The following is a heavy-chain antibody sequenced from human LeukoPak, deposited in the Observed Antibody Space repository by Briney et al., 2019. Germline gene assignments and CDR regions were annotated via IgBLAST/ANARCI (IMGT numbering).Heavy chain of an antibody. CDR1: GGSISSYY. D-gene: IGHD1-26*01. J-gene: IGHJ4*02. CDR2: INHSGST. Sequence: PSETLSLTCTVSGGSISSYYWSWIRQPPGKGLEWIGEINHSGSTNYNPSLKSRVTISLDTSKNQFSLKLSSVTAADTAVYYCARGGYMGGYWGQGTLVTVSS. V-gene: IGHV4-34*01. CDR3: ARGGYMGGY.